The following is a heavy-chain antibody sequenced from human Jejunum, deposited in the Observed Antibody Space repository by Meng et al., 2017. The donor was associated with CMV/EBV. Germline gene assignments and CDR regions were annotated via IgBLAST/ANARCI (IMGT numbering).Heavy chain of an antibody. CDR3: AGGPAGAIWGSGSYYDY. CDR1: SISSYY. CDR2: IYYSGFT. V-gene: IGHV4-59*01. D-gene: IGHD3-10*01. J-gene: IGHJ4*02. Sequence: SISSYYWSWIRQPPGKGLEWIGYIYYSGFTNYNPSLQSRVTISVDPSKNQFSLRLSSVTAADTAVYYCAGGPAGAIWGSGSYYDYWGQGTLVTVSS.